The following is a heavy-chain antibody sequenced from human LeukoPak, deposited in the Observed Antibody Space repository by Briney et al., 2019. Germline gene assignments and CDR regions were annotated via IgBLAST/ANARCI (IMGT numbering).Heavy chain of an antibody. Sequence: GGSLRLSCAASGFDLNNYAMHWVRQAPGKGLEWVTLISYSGDNTYYADSVKGRFTFSRDKSKNTLYLQMNSLRPEDSAVYFCASDPRDGGQNVWGKGTTVTVSS. CDR3: ASDPRDGGQNV. J-gene: IGHJ6*04. CDR1: GFDLNNYA. V-gene: IGHV3-30*04. CDR2: ISYSGDNT. D-gene: IGHD5-24*01.